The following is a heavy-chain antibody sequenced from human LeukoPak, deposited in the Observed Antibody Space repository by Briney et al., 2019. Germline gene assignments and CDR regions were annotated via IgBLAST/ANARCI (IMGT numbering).Heavy chain of an antibody. CDR3: ARDLSFSPDH. J-gene: IGHJ4*02. Sequence: PGGPLRLSCAGSGLTLSSSWMHWVRHAPGKGPVWVAHVSPDGNLPNYADSVKSRFIISRDNAKNTLFLQMYSLRAEDTAVYYCARDLSFSPDHWGQGTLVTVSS. V-gene: IGHV3-74*01. CDR2: VSPDGNLP. CDR1: GLTLSSSW.